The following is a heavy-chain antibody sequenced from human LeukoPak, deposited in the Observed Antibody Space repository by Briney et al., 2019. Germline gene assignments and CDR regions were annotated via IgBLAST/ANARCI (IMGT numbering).Heavy chain of an antibody. Sequence: GGSLRLSCAASGFTSSSYWMSWVRQAPGKGLEWVANIKQDGSEKYYVDSVKGRFTISRDNAKNSLYLQMNSLRAEDTAVYYCARAHGVAVAFYYFDYWGQGTLVTVSS. CDR3: ARAHGVAVAFYYFDY. D-gene: IGHD6-19*01. CDR1: GFTSSSYW. J-gene: IGHJ4*02. CDR2: IKQDGSEK. V-gene: IGHV3-7*03.